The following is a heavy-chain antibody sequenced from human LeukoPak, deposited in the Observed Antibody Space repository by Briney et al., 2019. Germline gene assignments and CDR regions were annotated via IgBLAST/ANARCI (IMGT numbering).Heavy chain of an antibody. V-gene: IGHV4-61*02. CDR3: ARVITDYYDSSGYSDYFDY. D-gene: IGHD3-22*01. J-gene: IGHJ4*02. CDR2: IYTSGST. CDR1: GGSISSGSYY. Sequence: KSSETLSLTCTVSGGSISSGSYYWSWIRQPAGKGLEWIGRIYTSGSTNYNPSLKSRVTISVDNSKNQFSLKLSSVTAADTAVHYYARVITDYYDSSGYSDYFDYWGQGTQVTVSS.